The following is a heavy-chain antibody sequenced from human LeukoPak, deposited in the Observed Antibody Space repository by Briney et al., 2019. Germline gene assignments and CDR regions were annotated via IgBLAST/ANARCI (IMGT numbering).Heavy chain of an antibody. CDR3: AKDNGGYVVFDS. V-gene: IGHV3-23*01. CDR2: ITSRSTIT. Sequence: RGSLRLSCAASGFTFSSYAMTWVRQAPGKGLDWVSTITSRSTITYYADSVKGRFTISRDNSKNTLYLQMDSLRAEDTAVYYCAKDNGGYVVFDSWGQGALVTVSS. J-gene: IGHJ4*02. CDR1: GFTFSSYA. D-gene: IGHD2-8*01.